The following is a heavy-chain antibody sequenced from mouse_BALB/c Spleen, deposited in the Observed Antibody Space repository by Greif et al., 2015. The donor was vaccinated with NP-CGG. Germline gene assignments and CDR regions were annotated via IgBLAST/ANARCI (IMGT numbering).Heavy chain of an antibody. CDR1: GYAFTNYL. CDR3: ARYYGNYDAWFAY. D-gene: IGHD2-1*01. V-gene: IGHV1-54*01. Sequence: QVQLQQSGAELVRPGTSVKVSCKASGYAFTNYLIEWVKQRPGQGLEWIGVINPGSGGTNYNEKFKGKATLTADKSSSTAYMQLSSLTSDDSAVYFCARYYGNYDAWFAYWGQGTLVTVSA. J-gene: IGHJ3*01. CDR2: INPGSGGT.